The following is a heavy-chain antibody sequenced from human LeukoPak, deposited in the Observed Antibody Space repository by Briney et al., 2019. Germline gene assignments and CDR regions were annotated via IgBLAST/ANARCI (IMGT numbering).Heavy chain of an antibody. Sequence: PGGYLRLSCAASGFTFSSNSMLWVRQAPGKGLEWVSSITTSSNTYYADSVKGRFTISRDNARNSLSLQMNSLRAEDTAVYLCGRSHNGFSWGQGTLVTVSS. CDR1: GFTFSSNS. D-gene: IGHD1-1*01. J-gene: IGHJ4*02. CDR2: ITTSSNT. V-gene: IGHV3-21*01. CDR3: GRSHNGFS.